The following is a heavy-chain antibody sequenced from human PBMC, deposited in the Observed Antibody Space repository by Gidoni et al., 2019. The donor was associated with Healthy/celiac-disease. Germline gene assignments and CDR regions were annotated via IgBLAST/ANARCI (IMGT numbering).Heavy chain of an antibody. CDR1: GGSFSGYY. J-gene: IGHJ4*02. Sequence: QVQLQQWGAGLWKPAETLSLTCAVYGGSFSGYYWSWIRQPPGKGLEWIGEINHSGSTNYNPSLKSRVTISVDTSKNQFSLKLSSVTAADTAVYYCARAIRAVAGIGYFDYWGQGTLVTVSS. D-gene: IGHD6-19*01. CDR3: ARAIRAVAGIGYFDY. V-gene: IGHV4-34*01. CDR2: INHSGST.